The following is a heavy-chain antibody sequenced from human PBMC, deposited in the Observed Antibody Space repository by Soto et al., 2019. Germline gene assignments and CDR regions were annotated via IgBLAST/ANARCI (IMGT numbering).Heavy chain of an antibody. J-gene: IGHJ6*02. CDR1: GFTFSNYW. D-gene: IGHD6-19*01. CDR3: ARKVSSGWYFFYYGLDV. CDR2: IKQDASER. V-gene: IGHV3-7*05. Sequence: EVQLVESGGGLVQPGGSLTLSCAASGFTFSNYWMSWVRQAPGKGLEWVAIIKQDASERYFVDSVKGRFTISRDNAKNSLYLQMNSLTAEDTAVYYCARKVSSGWYFFYYGLDVWGQGTTVTVSS.